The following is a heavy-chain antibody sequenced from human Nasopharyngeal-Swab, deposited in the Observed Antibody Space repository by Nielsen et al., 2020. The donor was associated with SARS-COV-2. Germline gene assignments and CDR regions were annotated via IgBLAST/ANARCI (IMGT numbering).Heavy chain of an antibody. CDR2: IKQDGSEK. CDR1: GFTFSSYW. Sequence: GESLKISCAASGFTFSSYWMSWVRQAPGKGLEWVANIKQDGSEKYYVDSVKGRFTISRDNAKNSLYLQMNSLRAEDTAVYYCARGSGGNSFRWVLGKTPAYYFDYRGQGTLVTVSS. V-gene: IGHV3-7*01. J-gene: IGHJ4*02. D-gene: IGHD4-23*01. CDR3: ARGSGGNSFRWVLGKTPAYYFDY.